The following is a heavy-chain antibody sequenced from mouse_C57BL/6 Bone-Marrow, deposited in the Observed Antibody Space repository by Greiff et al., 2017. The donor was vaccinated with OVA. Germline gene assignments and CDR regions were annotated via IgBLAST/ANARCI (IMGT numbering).Heavy chain of an antibody. V-gene: IGHV1-54*01. CDR2: INPGSGGT. Sequence: LVESGAELVRPGTSVKVSCKASGYAFTNYLIEWVKQRPGQGLEWIGVINPGSGGTNYNEKFKGKATLTADKSSSTAYMQLSSLTSEDSAVYFCARDDGYFFAYWGQGTLVTVSA. J-gene: IGHJ3*01. CDR3: ARDDGYFFAY. CDR1: GYAFTNYL. D-gene: IGHD2-3*01.